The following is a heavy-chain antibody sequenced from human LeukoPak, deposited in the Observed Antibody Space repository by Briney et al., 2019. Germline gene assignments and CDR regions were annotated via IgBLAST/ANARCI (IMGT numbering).Heavy chain of an antibody. CDR2: INPNSGGT. Sequence: ASVKVACKASGYTFTGYYMHWVRQAPGQGLEWMGWINPNSGGTNYAQKFQGRVTMTRDTSISTAYMELSRLRSDDTAVYYCAREIRGIIAVAGKALGYWGQGTLVTVSS. CDR1: GYTFTGYY. J-gene: IGHJ4*02. V-gene: IGHV1-2*02. CDR3: AREIRGIIAVAGKALGY. D-gene: IGHD6-19*01.